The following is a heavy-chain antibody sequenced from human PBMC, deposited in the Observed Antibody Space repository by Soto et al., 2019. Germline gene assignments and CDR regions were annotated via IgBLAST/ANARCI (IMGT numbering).Heavy chain of an antibody. D-gene: IGHD6-19*01. CDR3: AKEDGIAVPNAFDI. CDR2: IYNSGATT. J-gene: IGHJ3*02. V-gene: IGHV3-23*05. CDR1: GFTCSAFT. Sequence: GSLRLSCAASGFTCSAFTMSWVRQAPGKGLEWVSSIYNSGATTYYADAVMGRFTISRDNSKNTLYLQMNSLGAEDTALYYCAKEDGIAVPNAFDIWGQGTMVTVSS.